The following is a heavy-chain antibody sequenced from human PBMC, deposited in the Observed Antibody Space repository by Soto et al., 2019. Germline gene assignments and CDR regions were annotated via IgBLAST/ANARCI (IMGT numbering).Heavy chain of an antibody. J-gene: IGHJ3*02. CDR2: ISSSSSSYI. CDR1: GFTFSSYS. Sequence: GGSLRLSCAASGFTFSSYSMNWVRQAPGKGLEWVSSISSSSSSYIYYADSVKGRFTISRDNAKNSLFLQMNSLRAEDTAVYYCARGSLSDYYDSSGPTPPDAFDIWGQGTMVTVSS. D-gene: IGHD3-22*01. V-gene: IGHV3-21*01. CDR3: ARGSLSDYYDSSGPTPPDAFDI.